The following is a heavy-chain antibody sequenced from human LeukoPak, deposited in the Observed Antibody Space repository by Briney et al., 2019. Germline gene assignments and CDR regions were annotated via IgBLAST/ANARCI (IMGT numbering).Heavy chain of an antibody. V-gene: IGHV3-23*01. CDR2: ISGSGGTT. Sequence: QSGGSRRLPCAASGFTFSNFVMSWVRQAPGKGLEWVSSISGSGGTTYYADSVKGRFTISRDNSKNTLYLQMHSLRVEDTAVYYCAEEVGATYPTFDYWGQGSLVSVSS. J-gene: IGHJ4*02. CDR1: GFTFSNFV. D-gene: IGHD1-26*01. CDR3: AEEVGATYPTFDY.